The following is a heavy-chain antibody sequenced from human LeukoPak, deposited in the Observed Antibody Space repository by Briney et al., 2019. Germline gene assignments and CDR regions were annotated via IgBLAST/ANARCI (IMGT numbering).Heavy chain of an antibody. Sequence: GGSLRLSCAASGFTFSTYYMHWVRHVPGEGLVWVSRINSDGSNTRYADSVKGRFTVSRDNAESTLSLQMNSLRAEDTAVYFCARSHAAYSSSWSFSYYFDYWGQGALVTVSS. CDR3: ARSHAAYSSSWSFSYYFDY. V-gene: IGHV3-74*01. CDR1: GFTFSTYY. D-gene: IGHD6-13*01. CDR2: INSDGSNT. J-gene: IGHJ4*02.